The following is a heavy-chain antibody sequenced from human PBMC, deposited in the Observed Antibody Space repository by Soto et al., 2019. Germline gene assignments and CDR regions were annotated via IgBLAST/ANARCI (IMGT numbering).Heavy chain of an antibody. D-gene: IGHD5-12*01. CDR1: GFSFDYFA. CDR2: ISGGGDIT. CDR3: AKSTGYSGYDHFDF. J-gene: IGHJ4*02. Sequence: PGGSLRLSCAASGFSFDYFAIGWVRQSPGRGLEWVSSISGGGDITYDADSFKGRFIISRDKSKNTLYLEMNSLRVDDTAQYSCAKSTGYSGYDHFDFWGKGTVVTVSS. V-gene: IGHV3-23*01.